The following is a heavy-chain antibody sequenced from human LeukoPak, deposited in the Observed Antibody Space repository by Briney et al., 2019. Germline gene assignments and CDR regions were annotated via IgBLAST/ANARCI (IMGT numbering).Heavy chain of an antibody. V-gene: IGHV1-18*01. J-gene: IGHJ6*03. Sequence: ASVKVSCKASGYTFTSYGISWVRQAPGQGLEWMGWISAYNGNTNYAQKLQGRVTMTTDTSTSTAYMELRSLRSDDTAVYYCARLSWILGVVIIPLSMDVWGKGTTVTVSS. D-gene: IGHD3-3*01. CDR2: ISAYNGNT. CDR1: GYTFTSYG. CDR3: ARLSWILGVVIIPLSMDV.